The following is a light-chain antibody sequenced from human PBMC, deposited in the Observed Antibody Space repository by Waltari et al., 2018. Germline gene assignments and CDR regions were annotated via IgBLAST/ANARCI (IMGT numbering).Light chain of an antibody. CDR2: QAS. CDR1: QSISSW. Sequence: DIQMTQSPSTLPASVGDNVTITCRASQSISSWLAWYQQKPGKAPKLLMYQASSLESGVPSRFSGSGSGTEFTLTIGSLQPDDFATYYCQQYNSYPYTFGQGTKLEIK. CDR3: QQYNSYPYT. V-gene: IGKV1-5*03. J-gene: IGKJ2*01.